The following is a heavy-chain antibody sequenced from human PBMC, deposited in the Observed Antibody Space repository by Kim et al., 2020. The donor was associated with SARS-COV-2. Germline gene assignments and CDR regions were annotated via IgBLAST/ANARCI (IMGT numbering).Heavy chain of an antibody. D-gene: IGHD3-16*01. CDR2: ITVSGGST. CDR3: RSFLRTFDI. J-gene: IGHJ3*02. V-gene: IGHV3-23*01. Sequence: GGSLRLSCAASGFTLSSYGMTWVRQAPGKGLEWVSTITVSGGSTYYADSVKGRFTISRDNSKNTVNLQMNSLRAEDTAVYYCRSFLRTFDIWGQGTMVTVSS. CDR1: GFTLSSYG.